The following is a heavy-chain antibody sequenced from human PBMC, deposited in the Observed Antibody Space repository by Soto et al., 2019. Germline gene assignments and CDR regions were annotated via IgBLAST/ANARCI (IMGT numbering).Heavy chain of an antibody. CDR3: ARDYGHDCSGGSCYFYF. D-gene: IGHD2-15*01. Sequence: QVQLVQSGAEVKKPGSSVKVSCKASGGTFSSYAISWVRQAPGQGLEWMGGIIPIFGTANYAQKFQGRVTITADESTSTAHMELSSLRSADTAVYYCARDYGHDCSGGSCYFYFWGQGTLVTVSS. CDR2: IIPIFGTA. V-gene: IGHV1-69*01. CDR1: GGTFSSYA. J-gene: IGHJ4*02.